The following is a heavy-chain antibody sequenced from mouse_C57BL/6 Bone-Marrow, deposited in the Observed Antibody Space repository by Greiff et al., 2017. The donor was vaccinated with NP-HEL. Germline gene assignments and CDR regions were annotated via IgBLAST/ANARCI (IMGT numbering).Heavy chain of an antibody. Sequence: VQLQQSGPELVKPGASVKISCKASGYTFTDYSMNWVQQSHGKSLEWIGYINTNNGGTNYNQKFKGKATLTVDKSSSTAYMELRSLTSEDSAVYYCARPGDYGSPYSMDYWGQGTSVTVSS. J-gene: IGHJ4*01. CDR3: ARPGDYGSPYSMDY. V-gene: IGHV1-26*01. CDR2: INTNNGGT. D-gene: IGHD1-1*01. CDR1: GYTFTDYS.